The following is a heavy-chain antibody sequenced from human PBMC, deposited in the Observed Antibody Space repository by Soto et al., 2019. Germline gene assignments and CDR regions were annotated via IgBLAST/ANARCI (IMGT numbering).Heavy chain of an antibody. CDR1: GFTFSRYE. V-gene: IGHV3-48*03. J-gene: IGHJ6*02. CDR3: ARDQYPHNFWSGYPIPHYGMDV. D-gene: IGHD3-3*01. CDR2: ISSSGSTI. Sequence: PGGSLRLSCAASGFTFSRYEMNWVRQAPGKGLEWVSYISSSGSTIYYADSVKGRFTISRDNAKNSLYLQMNSLRAEDTAVYYCARDQYPHNFWSGYPIPHYGMDVWGQGTTVTVSS.